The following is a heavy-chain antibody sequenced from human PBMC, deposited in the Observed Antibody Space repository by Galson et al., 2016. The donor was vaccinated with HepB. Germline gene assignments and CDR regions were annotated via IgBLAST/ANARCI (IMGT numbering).Heavy chain of an antibody. V-gene: IGHV1-18*01. D-gene: IGHD3-16*01. J-gene: IGHJ5*02. Sequence: SVKVSCKAPGYTFTTYAFSWVRQAPGQGLEWMGWMSAYSGNTNYAQKFQGRVTMTRDTSTSTAFMELTSLRSDDTAVYYCAKDPWGDSAPPESWGQGTLVTVSS. CDR2: MSAYSGNT. CDR1: GYTFTTYA. CDR3: AKDPWGDSAPPES.